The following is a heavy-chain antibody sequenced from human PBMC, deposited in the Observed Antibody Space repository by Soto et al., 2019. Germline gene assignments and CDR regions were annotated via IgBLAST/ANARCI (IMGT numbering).Heavy chain of an antibody. D-gene: IGHD5-12*01. CDR2: ISYDGSNK. CDR1: GFTFSSYG. V-gene: IGHV3-30*18. Sequence: GGSLRLSCAASGFTFSSYGMHWVRQAPGKGLEWVAVISYDGSNKYYADSVKGRFTISRDNSKNTLYLQMNSLRAEDTAVYYCAKDSAEYCGYEAPVDYWGQGTLVTVSS. J-gene: IGHJ4*02. CDR3: AKDSAEYCGYEAPVDY.